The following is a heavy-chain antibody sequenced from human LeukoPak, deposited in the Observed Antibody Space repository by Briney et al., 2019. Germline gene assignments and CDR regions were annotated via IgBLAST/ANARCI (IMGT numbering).Heavy chain of an antibody. CDR1: GGTFTSYG. Sequence: SVKVSCNASGGTFTSYGVTWVRQAPGQGLEWMGRIIPILGIANYAQKFQGRVTITADKSASTAYVELSRLRSEDTAVYYCAREERIAAEYVFEPWGQGTLVTVSS. CDR2: IIPILGIA. D-gene: IGHD6-13*01. CDR3: AREERIAAEYVFEP. V-gene: IGHV1-69*04. J-gene: IGHJ5*02.